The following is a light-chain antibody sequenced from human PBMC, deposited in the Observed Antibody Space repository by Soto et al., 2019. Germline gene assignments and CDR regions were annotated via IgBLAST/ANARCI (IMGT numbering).Light chain of an antibody. V-gene: IGLV2-11*01. J-gene: IGLJ3*02. Sequence: SALTQPRSVSGSPGQSVTISCTGTRSDVGGYKYVSWYQHHPGKAPKVMIYDVSKRPSGVPDRFSGSKSGNTASLTISGLQAEDEADYYCCSYAGTYTWVFGGGTKVTVL. CDR1: RSDVGGYKY. CDR2: DVS. CDR3: CSYAGTYTWV.